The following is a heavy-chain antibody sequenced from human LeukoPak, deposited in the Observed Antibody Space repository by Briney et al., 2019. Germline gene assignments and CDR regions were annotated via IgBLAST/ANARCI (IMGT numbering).Heavy chain of an antibody. CDR2: INWDGGAT. J-gene: IGHJ4*02. CDR1: GFTFDDYG. V-gene: IGHV3-20*04. CDR3: ARDLSSSWSMLGY. Sequence: GGSLRVSCADSGFTFDDYGMSWVRQAPGEGLEWGSGINWDGGATHYADSVKGRFTSSRDNDKNSLYLQMNSLTTDDTAVYYCARDLSSSWSMLGYWGQGTLVTISS. D-gene: IGHD6-19*01.